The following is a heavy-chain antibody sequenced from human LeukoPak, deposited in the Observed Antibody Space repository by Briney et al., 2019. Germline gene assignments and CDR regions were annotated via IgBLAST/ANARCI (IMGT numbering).Heavy chain of an antibody. CDR3: TTFSWQLDY. CDR1: GLSFSSYG. D-gene: IGHD2-15*01. V-gene: IGHV3-15*01. Sequence: GGSLRLSCAASGLSFSSYGMHWVRQAPGKGLEWVGRVKSKTDGGTPDYAAPVKGRFTISRDDSKNTMYLQMNSLKTEDTAVYYCTTFSWQLDYWGQGTLVTVSS. CDR2: VKSKTDGGTP. J-gene: IGHJ4*02.